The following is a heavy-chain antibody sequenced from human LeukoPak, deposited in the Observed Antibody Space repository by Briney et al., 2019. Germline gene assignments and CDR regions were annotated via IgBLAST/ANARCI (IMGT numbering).Heavy chain of an antibody. CDR2: IYYSGST. D-gene: IGHD5-24*01. Sequence: SETLSLTCTVSGGSISSRSYYWGWIRQPPGKGLEWIGYIYYSGSTNYNPSLKSRVTISVDTSKNQFSLKLSSVTAADTAVYYCARDGPTPDAFDIWGQGTMVTVSS. CDR3: ARDGPTPDAFDI. J-gene: IGHJ3*02. CDR1: GGSISSRSYY. V-gene: IGHV4-61*05.